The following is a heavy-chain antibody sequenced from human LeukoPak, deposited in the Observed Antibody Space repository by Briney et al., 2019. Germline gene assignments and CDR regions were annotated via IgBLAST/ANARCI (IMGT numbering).Heavy chain of an antibody. CDR1: GFTFSSYA. D-gene: IGHD2-2*01. J-gene: IGHJ6*04. CDR2: ISGSGGST. CDR3: AKGGHCSSTDCHDGRMDV. Sequence: GGSLRLSCAASGFTFSSYAMSWVRQAPGKGLEWVSAISGSGGSTYYADSVKGRFTISRDNSKNTLYLQMSSLRAEDTAVYSCAKGGHCSSTDCHDGRMDVWGKGTTVTVSS. V-gene: IGHV3-23*01.